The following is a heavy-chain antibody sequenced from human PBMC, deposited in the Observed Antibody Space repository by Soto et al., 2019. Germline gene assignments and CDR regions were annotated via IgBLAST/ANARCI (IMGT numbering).Heavy chain of an antibody. D-gene: IGHD2-15*01. CDR3: ARDPGYCSGGICYRYMDV. CDR2: IHSGNSA. CDR1: GLIVNNNY. J-gene: IGHJ6*03. V-gene: IGHV3-53*04. Sequence: EMQLVESGGGLVNLGGSLRLSCAASGLIVNNNYMNWVRQAPGKGLEWVSVIHSGNSASYADSVMGRFTISRHNSKNMVYLQMNSLRAEDTAVYYCARDPGYCSGGICYRYMDVWGKGTTVTVSS.